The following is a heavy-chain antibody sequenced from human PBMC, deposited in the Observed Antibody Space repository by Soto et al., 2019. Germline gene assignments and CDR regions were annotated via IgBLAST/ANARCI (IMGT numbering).Heavy chain of an antibody. D-gene: IGHD3-9*01. CDR2: ISSSSSTI. J-gene: IGHJ4*02. CDR1: GFTFSSYS. CDR3: ARDTPAYDILTGYHTPESLWFDY. Sequence: EVQLVESGGGLVQPGGSLRLSCAASGFTFSSYSMNWVRRAPGKGLEWVSYISSSSSTIYYADSVKGRFTISRDNAKNSLYLQMNSLRDEDTAVYYCARDTPAYDILTGYHTPESLWFDYWGQGTLVTVSS. V-gene: IGHV3-48*02.